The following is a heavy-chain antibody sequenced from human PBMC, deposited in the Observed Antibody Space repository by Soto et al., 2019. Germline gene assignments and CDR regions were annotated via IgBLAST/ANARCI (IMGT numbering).Heavy chain of an antibody. CDR1: ESSFSAYS. CDR2: ISFDGSNR. V-gene: IGHV3-30*01. Sequence: PXGSLRLSCVASESSFSAYSLHWVRPAPGKGLEWVAIISFDGSNRDYADSVKGRFTISRDNSKNTLYLQMNSLRPEDTAVYYCVREREVYAVGYGYWGQRTLVTVSS. J-gene: IGHJ4*02. D-gene: IGHD2-8*01. CDR3: VREREVYAVGYGY.